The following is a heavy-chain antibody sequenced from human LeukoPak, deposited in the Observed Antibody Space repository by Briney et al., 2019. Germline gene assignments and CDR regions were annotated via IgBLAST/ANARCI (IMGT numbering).Heavy chain of an antibody. D-gene: IGHD6-13*01. CDR3: ARTGYSSSWYWGYYYYYMDV. CDR1: GYTFTSYG. J-gene: IGHJ6*03. Sequence: ASVKVSCKASGYTFTSYGISWVRQAPGQGLEWMGWMNPNSGNTGYAQKFQGRVTMTRNTSISTAYMELSSLRSEDTAVYYCARTGYSSSWYWGYYYYYMDVWGKGTTVTVSS. V-gene: IGHV1-8*02. CDR2: MNPNSGNT.